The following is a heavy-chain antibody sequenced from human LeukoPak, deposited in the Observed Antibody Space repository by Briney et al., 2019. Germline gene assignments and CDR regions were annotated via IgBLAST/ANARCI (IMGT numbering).Heavy chain of an antibody. CDR1: GFTVSSNY. J-gene: IGHJ4*02. CDR3: ARDQFLDS. Sequence: PGGSLRLSCAASGFTVSSNYMSWIRQAPGKGLEWVSSISRGGNSKYSADSVKGRFTISRDNAKNSLDLQMDSLRPEDTAVYYCARDQFLDSWGQGTLVTVSS. V-gene: IGHV3-11*01. CDR2: ISRGGNSK.